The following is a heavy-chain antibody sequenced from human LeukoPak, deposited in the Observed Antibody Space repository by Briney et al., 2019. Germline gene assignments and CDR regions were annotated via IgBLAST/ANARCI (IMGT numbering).Heavy chain of an antibody. CDR1: GGSFSGYY. V-gene: IGHV4-34*01. CDR2: INHSGST. CDR3: ARGGLRGSYYDSSGFFHYFDY. Sequence: SETLSLTCAVYGGSFSGYYWSWIRQPPGKGLEWIGEINHSGSTNYNPSLKSRVTISVDTSKNQFSLKLSSVTAADTAVYYCARGGLRGSYYDSSGFFHYFDYWGQGTLVTFSS. J-gene: IGHJ4*02. D-gene: IGHD3-22*01.